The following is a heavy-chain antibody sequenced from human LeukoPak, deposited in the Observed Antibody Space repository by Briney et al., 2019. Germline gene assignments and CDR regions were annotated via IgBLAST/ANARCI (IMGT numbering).Heavy chain of an antibody. D-gene: IGHD3-16*01. CDR2: IRYDGSNK. V-gene: IGHV3-30*02. CDR1: GFTFSSYG. J-gene: IGHJ3*02. CDR3: AKEIGGGPDAFDI. Sequence: GGSLRLSCAASGFTFSSYGMHWVRQAPGKGLEWVAFIRYDGSNKYYADSVKGRFTISRDNSKNTLYVQMNSLRAEDTAVYYCAKEIGGGPDAFDIWGQGTMVTVSS.